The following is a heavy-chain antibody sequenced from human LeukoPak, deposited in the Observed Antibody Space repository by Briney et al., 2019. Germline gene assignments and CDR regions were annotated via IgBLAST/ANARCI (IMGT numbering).Heavy chain of an antibody. CDR3: ARPYHRAIYSSYTADNWFDP. V-gene: IGHV4-39*01. Sequence: KPSETLSLTCTVSGDSISTTSYYWGWVRQPPGKGLEWIGSIFYSGSTYYNPSLKSRVTISVDTSKNQFSLKLSSVTAADTAVYYCARPYHRAIYSSYTADNWFDPWGQGTLVTVSS. D-gene: IGHD6-6*01. CDR2: IFYSGST. CDR1: GDSISTTSYY. J-gene: IGHJ5*02.